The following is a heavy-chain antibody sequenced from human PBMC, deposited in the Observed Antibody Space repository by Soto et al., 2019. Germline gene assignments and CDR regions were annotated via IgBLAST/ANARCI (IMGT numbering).Heavy chain of an antibody. D-gene: IGHD6-13*01. CDR3: AKAGSSSWYAELDY. J-gene: IGHJ4*02. CDR1: GFTFSSYA. V-gene: IGHV3-23*01. CDR2: ISGSGGGT. Sequence: PGGSLRLSCAASGFTFSSYAMSWVRKAPGKGLEWVSGISGSGGGTYYADSVKGRFTISRDNSKNTLYLQMNSLRAEDTAVYSCAKAGSSSWYAELDYWGQGTLVTVSS.